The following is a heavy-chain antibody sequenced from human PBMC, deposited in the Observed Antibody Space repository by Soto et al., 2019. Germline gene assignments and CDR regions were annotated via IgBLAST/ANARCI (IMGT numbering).Heavy chain of an antibody. D-gene: IGHD3-16*01. CDR3: ARDPCVSLETAHRYCYGLDV. Sequence: VQLLQSGPGLVKPSQILSLTCVISGDNVSANNAAWNWIRQSPSRGLEWLGRTYYRSKWHNDYGPSVKSRIIIKSDTSLTRFSLQLSSVTPEDTAVYYCARDPCVSLETAHRYCYGLDVWGQGTTVTVSS. V-gene: IGHV6-1*01. CDR1: GDNVSANNAA. J-gene: IGHJ6*02. CDR2: TYYRSKWHN.